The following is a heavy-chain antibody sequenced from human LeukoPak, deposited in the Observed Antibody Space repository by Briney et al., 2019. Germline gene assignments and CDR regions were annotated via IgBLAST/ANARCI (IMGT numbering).Heavy chain of an antibody. D-gene: IGHD5-24*01. J-gene: IGHJ4*02. Sequence: SETLSLTCTVSGGSISSYYWSWIRQPPGKGLEWIGYIYYSGSTNYNPSLKSRVTISVDTSKNQFSLKLSSVTAADTAVYYCARGRDGYNPTADYWGQGTLVTVSS. CDR3: ARGRDGYNPTADY. V-gene: IGHV4-59*01. CDR1: GGSISSYY. CDR2: IYYSGST.